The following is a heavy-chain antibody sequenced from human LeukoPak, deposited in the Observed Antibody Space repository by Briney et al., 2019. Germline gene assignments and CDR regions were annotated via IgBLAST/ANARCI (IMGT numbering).Heavy chain of an antibody. D-gene: IGHD3-22*01. J-gene: IGHJ4*02. CDR1: GFTFDDYT. CDR2: ISWDGGST. Sequence: GGSLRLSCAASGFTFDDYTMHWVRQAPGKGLEWVSLISWDGGSTYYADSVKGRFTISRDNSKNSLYLQMNSLRTEDTALYYCAKEGPHDSSEGYYFDYWGQGTLVTVSS. CDR3: AKEGPHDSSEGYYFDY. V-gene: IGHV3-43*01.